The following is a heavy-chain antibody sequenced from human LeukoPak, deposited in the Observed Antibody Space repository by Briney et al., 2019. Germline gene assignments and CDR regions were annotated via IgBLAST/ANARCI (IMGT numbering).Heavy chain of an antibody. V-gene: IGHV3-21*01. Sequence: QAPXXXLEWVSSISSSSSYIYYADSVKGRFTISRDNAKNSLYLQMNSLRAEDTAVYYCARSAVMGTSDYWGQGTLVTVSS. CDR2: ISSSSSYI. CDR3: ARSAVMGTSDY. D-gene: IGHD7-27*01. J-gene: IGHJ4*02.